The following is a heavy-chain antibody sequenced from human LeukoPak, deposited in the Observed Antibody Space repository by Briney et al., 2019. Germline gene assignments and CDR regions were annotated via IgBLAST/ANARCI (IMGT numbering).Heavy chain of an antibody. J-gene: IGHJ6*03. V-gene: IGHV4-4*09. CDR2: IYTSGST. Sequence: PSETLSLTCTVSGGSISSYYWSWIRQPPGKGLGWIGYIYTSGSTNYNPSLKSRVTISVDTSKNQFSLKLSSVTAADTAVYYCAGHRGSSDYYYYYYYMDVWGKGTRSPSP. CDR3: AGHRGSSDYYYYYYYMDV. CDR1: GGSISSYY. D-gene: IGHD6-6*01.